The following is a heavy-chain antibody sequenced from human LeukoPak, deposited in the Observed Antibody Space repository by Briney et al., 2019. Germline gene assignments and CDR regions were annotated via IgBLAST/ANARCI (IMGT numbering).Heavy chain of an antibody. CDR2: LRPDGRDK. CDR1: GFTFSYYW. CDR3: ARDAYDDASES. Sequence: GGSLRLSCAASGFTFSYYWMTWVRQAPGKGLEWVANLRPDGRDKYYADSVKGRFTISRDNAKNSLYLQMNGLRADDTAIYYCARDAYDDASESWGQGTLVTGSS. D-gene: IGHD3-3*01. J-gene: IGHJ5*02. V-gene: IGHV3-7*01.